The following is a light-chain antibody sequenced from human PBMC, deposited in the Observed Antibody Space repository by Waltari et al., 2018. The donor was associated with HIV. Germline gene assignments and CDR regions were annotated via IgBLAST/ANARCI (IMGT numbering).Light chain of an antibody. CDR1: QSVSSN. J-gene: IGKJ3*01. V-gene: IGKV3-15*01. Sequence: EIVMTQSPATLSVSPGERATLSCRASQSVSSNLAWYQQKPGQAPRLLIYGASTRATGIPARFSGSGSGTEFTLTISSLQAEDVAVYFCQQYYDAPTFGPGTKLDLK. CDR3: QQYYDAPT. CDR2: GAS.